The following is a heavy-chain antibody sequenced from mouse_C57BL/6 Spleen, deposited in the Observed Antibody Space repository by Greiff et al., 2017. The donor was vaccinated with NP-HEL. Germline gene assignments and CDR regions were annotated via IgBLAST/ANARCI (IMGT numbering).Heavy chain of an antibody. CDR1: GFTFSDYG. V-gene: IGHV5-17*01. D-gene: IGHD1-1*01. Sequence: DVHLVESGGGLVKPGGSLKLSCAASGFTFSDYGMHWVRQAPEKGLEWVAYISSGSSTIYYADTVKGRFTISRDNAKNTLFLQMTSLRSEDTAMYYCARGGLLRVYYFDYWGQGTTLTVSS. J-gene: IGHJ2*01. CDR3: ARGGLLRVYYFDY. CDR2: ISSGSSTI.